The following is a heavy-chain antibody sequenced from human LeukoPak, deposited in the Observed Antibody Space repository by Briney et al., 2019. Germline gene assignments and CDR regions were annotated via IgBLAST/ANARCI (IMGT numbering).Heavy chain of an antibody. J-gene: IGHJ4*02. CDR1: GGTFSSYA. D-gene: IGHD3-22*01. CDR2: IIPIFGTA. Sequence: SVKVSCKASGGTFSSYAISWVRQAPGQGLEWMGGIIPIFGTANYAQKFQGRVTITTDESTSTAYMELSSLRSGDTAVYYCARGLSSSGYLLDYWGQGTLVTVSS. CDR3: ARGLSSSGYLLDY. V-gene: IGHV1-69*05.